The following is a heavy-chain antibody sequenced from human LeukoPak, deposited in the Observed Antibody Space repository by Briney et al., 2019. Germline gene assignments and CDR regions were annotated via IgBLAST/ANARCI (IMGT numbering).Heavy chain of an antibody. V-gene: IGHV3-23*01. CDR1: GFTFNNYA. D-gene: IGHD3-22*01. CDR2: ISGSGGNT. Sequence: GGSLRLSCAASGFTFNNYAMSWVRQAPGKGLEWVSGISGSGGNTYYADSVKGRFTSSRDNSKNTLYLQMNSLRAEDTAVYYCAKDDWYYYDSSGYRGYFDYWGQGTLVTVSS. CDR3: AKDDWYYYDSSGYRGYFDY. J-gene: IGHJ4*02.